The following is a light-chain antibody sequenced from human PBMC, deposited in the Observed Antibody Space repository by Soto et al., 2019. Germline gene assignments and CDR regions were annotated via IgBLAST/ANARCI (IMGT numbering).Light chain of an antibody. CDR1: SSDVGASNR. CDR3: CSSAGSNYV. J-gene: IGLJ1*01. CDR2: EGT. V-gene: IGLV2-23*01. Sequence: LTQPPSVSGSPGQSVTISCTGISSDVGASNRVSWYQQHPGKAPKFIIYEGTKRPSGVSNRFSGSKSGNTASLTISGLQAEDEADYYCCSSAGSNYVFGTGTKVTVL.